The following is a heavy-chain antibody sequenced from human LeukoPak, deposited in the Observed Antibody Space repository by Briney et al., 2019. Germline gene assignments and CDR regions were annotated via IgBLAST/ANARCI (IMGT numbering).Heavy chain of an antibody. CDR2: ISGSGDST. D-gene: IGHD6-6*01. CDR1: GFTFSNYA. Sequence: GGSLRLSCAASGFTFSNYAISWVRQAPGRGLEWVSGISGSGDSTYYADSVKGRFTISRDNPKNTLHLQMNSLRAEDTAVYYCAKTDLTVAVRPLDYWGQGTLVTVSS. J-gene: IGHJ4*02. CDR3: AKTDLTVAVRPLDY. V-gene: IGHV3-23*01.